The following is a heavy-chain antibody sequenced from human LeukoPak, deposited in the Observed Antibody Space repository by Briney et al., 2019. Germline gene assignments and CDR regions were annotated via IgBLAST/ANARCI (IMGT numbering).Heavy chain of an antibody. Sequence: PSQTLSLTCTVSGGSISSGGYSWSWIRQHPGKGLEWIGYIYYSGSTYYNPSLKSRVTISVDTSKNQFSLKLSSVTAADTAVYYYARGYSRFYFDYWGQGTLVTVSS. J-gene: IGHJ4*02. D-gene: IGHD6-6*01. CDR2: IYYSGST. V-gene: IGHV4-31*03. CDR3: ARGYSRFYFDY. CDR1: GGSISSGGYS.